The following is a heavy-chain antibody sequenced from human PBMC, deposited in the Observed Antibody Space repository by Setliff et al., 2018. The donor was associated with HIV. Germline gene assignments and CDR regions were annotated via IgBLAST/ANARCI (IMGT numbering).Heavy chain of an antibody. Sequence: GGSLRLSCAASGFTFSTYWMHWVRQAPGKGLVWVSRIKTDGSSTSYADSVMGRFTISGDNAKNTLFLQMNSLRAEDTAMYYCAKGGYGGAYYVAGYWGQGTKVTVSS. D-gene: IGHD5-18*01. CDR2: IKTDGSST. V-gene: IGHV3-74*01. J-gene: IGHJ4*02. CDR1: GFTFSTYW. CDR3: AKGGYGGAYYVAGY.